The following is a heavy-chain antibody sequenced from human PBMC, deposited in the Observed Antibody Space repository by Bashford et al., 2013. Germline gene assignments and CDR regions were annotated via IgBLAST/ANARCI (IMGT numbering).Heavy chain of an antibody. Sequence: ASVKVSCKASGYTFTDSYIHWVRQAPGQGLESMGWINPRSGVTNYEQEFQGRVTMTRDTSISTAYMELSRLTSDDTAVYFXAREGTYGDYVLYWGQGTLVTVSX. V-gene: IGHV1-2*02. J-gene: IGHJ4*02. CDR2: INPRSGVT. CDR1: GYTFTDSY. D-gene: IGHD4-17*01. CDR3: AREGTYGDYVLY.